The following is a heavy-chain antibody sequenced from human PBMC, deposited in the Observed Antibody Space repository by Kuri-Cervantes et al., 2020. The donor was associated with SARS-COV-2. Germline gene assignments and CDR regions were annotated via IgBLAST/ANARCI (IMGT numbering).Heavy chain of an antibody. V-gene: IGHV3-49*03. CDR3: TLTTLAAPKTHYYYYSMDV. Sequence: GESLKISCTASGFTFGAYPMSWLRQAPGKGLEWVGFTRSKAYGGATEYAVSVEGRFTISRDDSKNIAYLQMNSLKTEDTAVYYCTLTTLAAPKTHYYYYSMDVWGRGTTVTVSS. J-gene: IGHJ6*02. D-gene: IGHD6-13*01. CDR2: TRSKAYGGAT. CDR1: GFTFGAYP.